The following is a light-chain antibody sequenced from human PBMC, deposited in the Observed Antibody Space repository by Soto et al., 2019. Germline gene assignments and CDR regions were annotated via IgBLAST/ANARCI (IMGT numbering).Light chain of an antibody. J-gene: IGKJ1*01. CDR1: QSLVHSDGNTY. CDR3: MKATPFPRK. CDR2: KIS. V-gene: IGKV2-24*01. Sequence: DIVLTQLPLSSVVTLGQAASISCRSSQSLVHSDGNTYLSWLHQRPGQPPRPIMYKISTRCSVVPDRFTVSGAGTDFTLKISRLEAEDVGIYYCMKATPFPRKFGKGTKVEIK.